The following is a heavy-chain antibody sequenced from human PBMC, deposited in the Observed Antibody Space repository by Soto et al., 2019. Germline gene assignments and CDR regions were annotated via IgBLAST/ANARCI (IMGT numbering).Heavy chain of an antibody. J-gene: IGHJ4*02. Sequence: QVQLQQWGAGLLKPSETLSLTCAVYGGSFSGYYWSWIRQPPGKGLEWIGEINHSGSTNYNPSLNIRVTISVHTSKNQFSLKLSSVTPADTAVYYCAVTSASSGLAFDYWGQGTLVTVSS. V-gene: IGHV4-34*01. CDR2: INHSGST. CDR1: GGSFSGYY. CDR3: AVTSASSGLAFDY. D-gene: IGHD3-22*01.